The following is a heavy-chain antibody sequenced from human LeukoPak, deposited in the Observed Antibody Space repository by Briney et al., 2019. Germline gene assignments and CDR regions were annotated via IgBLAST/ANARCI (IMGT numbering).Heavy chain of an antibody. CDR3: ARSEYDSSGYYPRYFDY. D-gene: IGHD3-22*01. Sequence: ASVKVSCKASGYTFTSYGISWVRQAPGQGLEWMGWISAYNGATNYAQKLQGRVTMTTDTSTSTAYMELRSLRSDDTAVYYCARSEYDSSGYYPRYFDYWGQGTLVTVSS. V-gene: IGHV1-18*01. CDR2: ISAYNGAT. J-gene: IGHJ4*02. CDR1: GYTFTSYG.